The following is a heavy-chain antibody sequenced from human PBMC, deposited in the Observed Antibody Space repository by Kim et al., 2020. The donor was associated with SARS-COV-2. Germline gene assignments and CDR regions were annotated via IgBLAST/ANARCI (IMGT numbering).Heavy chain of an antibody. V-gene: IGHV1-46*01. Sequence: SVKVSCKASGYTFTSYYMHWVRQAPGQGLEWMGIINPSGGSTSYAQKFQGRVTMTRDTSTSTVYMELSSLRSEDTAVYYCARGFEGVIKASLGDYWGQGTLVTVSS. CDR2: INPSGGST. J-gene: IGHJ4*02. CDR3: ARGFEGVIKASLGDY. D-gene: IGHD3-22*01. CDR1: GYTFTSYY.